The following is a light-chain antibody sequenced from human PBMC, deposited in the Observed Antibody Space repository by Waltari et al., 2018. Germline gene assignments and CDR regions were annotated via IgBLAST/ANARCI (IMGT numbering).Light chain of an antibody. CDR1: QDIASW. CDR2: AAS. Sequence: QMTQSPLSVSASIGDRVAISCRASQDIASWLAWYQQDPGKAPRLLVYAASNLQSGVPSRFSGSGSGTNFTLTINSLQPEEFATYYCQLAQRFPFFGPGTKVDVK. V-gene: IGKV1-12*01. J-gene: IGKJ3*01. CDR3: QLAQRFPF.